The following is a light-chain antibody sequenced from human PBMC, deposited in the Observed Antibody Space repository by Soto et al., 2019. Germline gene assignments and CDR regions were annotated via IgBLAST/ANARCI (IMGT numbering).Light chain of an antibody. Sequence: EIVMTQSPATLSVSPGERVTLSCRASQSVSSNLAWYQQKPGQSPRLLIYGASTRATGIPARFSGSGCGTEFTLTISSLQSEDFAVYYCQHYNNWPRTFGQGTKVEIK. V-gene: IGKV3-15*01. CDR1: QSVSSN. J-gene: IGKJ1*01. CDR3: QHYNNWPRT. CDR2: GAS.